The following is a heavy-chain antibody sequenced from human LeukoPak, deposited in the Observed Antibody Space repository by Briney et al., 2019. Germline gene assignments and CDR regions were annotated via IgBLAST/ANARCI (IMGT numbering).Heavy chain of an antibody. J-gene: IGHJ4*02. CDR1: GGYINTRSYF. V-gene: IGHV4-39*01. D-gene: IGHD6-19*01. CDR2: MYYSGTT. Sequence: SETLSLTCSASGGYINTRSYFWGWLRQSPGKGLEWIASMYYSGTTYYNPSLKSRVTISVDTLKSQLSLKLSSVTAADTAVYYCARQRGSGWYHPHLFWGQGILVTVSS. CDR3: ARQRGSGWYHPHLF.